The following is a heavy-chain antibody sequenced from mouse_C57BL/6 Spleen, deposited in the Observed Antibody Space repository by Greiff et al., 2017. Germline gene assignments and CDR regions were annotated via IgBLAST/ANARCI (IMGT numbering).Heavy chain of an antibody. J-gene: IGHJ2*01. Sequence: QVQLQQSGPELVKPGASVKISCKASGYAFSSSWMNWVKQRPGTGLEWIGRIYPGDGDTNYNGKFKGKATLTADKSSSTAYMQLSSLTSEDSAVYFCARGNPYYFDYWGQGTTLTVAS. CDR2: IYPGDGDT. V-gene: IGHV1-82*01. CDR1: GYAFSSSW. CDR3: ARGNPYYFDY.